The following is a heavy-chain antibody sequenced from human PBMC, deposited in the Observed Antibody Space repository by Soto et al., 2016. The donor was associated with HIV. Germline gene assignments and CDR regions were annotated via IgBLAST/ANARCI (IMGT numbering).Heavy chain of an antibody. J-gene: IGHJ6*02. CDR1: GYTFTSYY. V-gene: IGHV1-46*03. CDR3: ARDGGRDYYYYGMDV. Sequence: QVQLVQSGAEVKKPGASVKVSCKASGYTFTSYYMHWVRQAPGQGLEWMGIISPSGGSTSYAQKFQGRVTMTRDTSTSIVYMELSSLRSEDTAVYYCARDGGRDYYYYGMDVWGLRDHGHRLL. CDR2: ISPSGGST.